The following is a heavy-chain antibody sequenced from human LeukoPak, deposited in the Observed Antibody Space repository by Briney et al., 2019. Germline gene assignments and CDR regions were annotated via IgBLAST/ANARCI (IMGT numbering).Heavy chain of an antibody. CDR2: IIPIFGTA. V-gene: IGHV1-69*13. J-gene: IGHJ3*02. CDR3: ATPYCSGGSCYSVWYGDAFDI. CDR1: GGTFSSYA. D-gene: IGHD2-15*01. Sequence: SVKVSCKASGGTFSSYAISWVRQAPGQGLEWVGGIIPIFGTANYAQKFQGRVTITADESTSTAYMELSSLRSEDTAVYYCATPYCSGGSCYSVWYGDAFDIWGQGTMVTVSS.